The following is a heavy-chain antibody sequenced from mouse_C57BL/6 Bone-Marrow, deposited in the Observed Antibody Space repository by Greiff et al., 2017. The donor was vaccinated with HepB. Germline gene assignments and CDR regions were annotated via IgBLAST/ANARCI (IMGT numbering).Heavy chain of an antibody. Sequence: EVQLQQSGAELVRPGASVKLSCTASGFNIKDDYMHWVKQRPEQGLEWIGWIDPENGDTEYASKFQGKATITADTYSNTAYLQLSSLTSEDTAVYYCTTTVVPEAMDYWGQGTSVTVSS. D-gene: IGHD1-1*01. CDR1: GFNIKDDY. V-gene: IGHV14-4*01. J-gene: IGHJ4*01. CDR3: TTTVVPEAMDY. CDR2: IDPENGDT.